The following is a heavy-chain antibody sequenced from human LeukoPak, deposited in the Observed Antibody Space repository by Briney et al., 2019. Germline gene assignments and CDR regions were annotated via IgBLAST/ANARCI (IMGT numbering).Heavy chain of an antibody. V-gene: IGHV3-66*01. CDR3: ARDRRDGYCLGH. CDR1: GFTVSSSY. Sequence: PGGSLRLSCAASGFTVSSSYMSWVRQAPGRGLEWVSVIYSGGSTDYAESVKGRFTISRDSSKNTLYLQMNSLRAEDTAVYYCARDRRDGYCLGHWGQGTPVTVSS. CDR2: IYSGGST. J-gene: IGHJ5*02. D-gene: IGHD5-24*01.